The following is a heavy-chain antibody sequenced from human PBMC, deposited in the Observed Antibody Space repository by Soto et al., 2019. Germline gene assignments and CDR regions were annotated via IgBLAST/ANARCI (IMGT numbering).Heavy chain of an antibody. D-gene: IGHD2-21*01. V-gene: IGHV1-3*01. CDR1: RYTFASYT. J-gene: IGHJ4*02. Sequence: ASVKVSCKASRYTFASYTVHWVRQAPGQRLEWMGWIHAGNGNTKYSQRFQDKITITRDTSATTVFMEMSSLTFEDTAVYYCARRIDPDYWGQGTLVTVSS. CDR3: ARRIDPDY. CDR2: IHAGNGNT.